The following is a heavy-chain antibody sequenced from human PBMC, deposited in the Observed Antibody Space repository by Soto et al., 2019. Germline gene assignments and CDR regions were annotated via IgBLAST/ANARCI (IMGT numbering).Heavy chain of an antibody. Sequence: QVQLVQSGAEVKKPGASVKVSCKASGYTFSTHGISWVRQAPGQGLEWMGWISAYSGDSNYARKLQGRVTLTTDTSKSTAYMELRSLASDDTAVYFCARDEREYCSGASCPYFDYWGQGTLVTVSS. CDR1: GYTFSTHG. J-gene: IGHJ4*02. V-gene: IGHV1-18*01. D-gene: IGHD2-15*01. CDR2: ISAYSGDS. CDR3: ARDEREYCSGASCPYFDY.